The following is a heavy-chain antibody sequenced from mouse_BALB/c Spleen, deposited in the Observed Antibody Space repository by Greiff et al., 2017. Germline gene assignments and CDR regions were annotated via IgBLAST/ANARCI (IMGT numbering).Heavy chain of an antibody. V-gene: IGHV1-18*01. Sequence: EVQLQQSGPELVKPGASVKIPCKASGYTFTDYNMDWVKQSHGKSLEWIGDINPNNGGTIYNQKFKGKATLTVDKSSSTAYMELRSLTSEDTAVYYCARGLRQGYYYAMDYWGRGASVTVSS. CDR2: INPNNGGT. CDR3: ARGLRQGYYYAMDY. J-gene: IGHJ4*01. CDR1: GYTFTDYN. D-gene: IGHD2-4*01.